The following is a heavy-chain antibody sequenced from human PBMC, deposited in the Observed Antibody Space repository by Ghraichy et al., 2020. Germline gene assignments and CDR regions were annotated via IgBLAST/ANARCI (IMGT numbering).Heavy chain of an antibody. CDR2: ICSDCSYT. CDR3: ARKHISSGYFDL. Sequence: GGSLRLSCAASGFSFSDYSMSWIRQAPGQGLEWVSYICSDCSYTDYADSVKGRFTISRDNAKNSLYLQMNSLRAEDTAVYYCARKHISSGYFDLWGRGTLVTVSS. D-gene: IGHD6-13*01. CDR1: GFSFSDYS. J-gene: IGHJ2*01. V-gene: IGHV3-11*06.